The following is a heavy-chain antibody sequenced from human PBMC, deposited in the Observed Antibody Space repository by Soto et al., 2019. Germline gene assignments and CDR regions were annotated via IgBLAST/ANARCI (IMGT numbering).Heavy chain of an antibody. Sequence: PSETLSLTCAVSGYSISSSNWWGWIRQPPGKGLEWIGYIYYSGSTYYNPSLKSRVTMSVDTSKNQFSLKLSSVTAADTAVYYCAPGPVFDYWGQGTLVTVSS. V-gene: IGHV4-28*01. J-gene: IGHJ4*02. CDR2: IYYSGST. CDR3: APGPVFDY. CDR1: GYSISSSNW.